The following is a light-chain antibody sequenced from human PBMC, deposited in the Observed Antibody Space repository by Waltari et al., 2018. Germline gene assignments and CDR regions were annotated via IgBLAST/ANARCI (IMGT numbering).Light chain of an antibody. J-gene: IGKJ1*01. CDR2: WAS. CDR3: QQYFSSPT. Sequence: DIVMTQSPDSLAVSLGERATISCKSSQSLLFGSNNNNYLAWYQKKPGQPPKLLIYWASTRDSGVPDRFSGSGSQRDFSLTISSLQAEDVAVYYCQQYFSSPTFGQGTRVEMK. V-gene: IGKV4-1*01. CDR1: QSLLFGSNNNNY.